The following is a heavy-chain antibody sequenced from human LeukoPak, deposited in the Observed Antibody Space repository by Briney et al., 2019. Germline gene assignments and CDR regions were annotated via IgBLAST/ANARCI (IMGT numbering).Heavy chain of an antibody. V-gene: IGHV1-69*05. CDR3: ARMGFCRGGGCLNPADGAFDL. D-gene: IGHD2-15*01. CDR1: GGTFSSYA. CDR2: IIPIFGTA. Sequence: SVKVSCKASGGTFSSYAISWVRQAPGQGLEWTGGIIPIFGTANYAQKFQGRVTVTTDESTSTAYMQLSSLRSEDTAVYYCARMGFCRGGGCLNPADGAFDLWGQGTLVTVSS. J-gene: IGHJ3*01.